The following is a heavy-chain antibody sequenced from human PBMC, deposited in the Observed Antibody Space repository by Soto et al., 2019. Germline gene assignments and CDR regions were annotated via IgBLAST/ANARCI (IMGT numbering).Heavy chain of an antibody. CDR2: ISGSGGST. Sequence: PGGSLRLSCAASGFTFSSYAMSWVRQAPGKGLEWVSAISGSGGSTYYADSVKGRFTISRDNSKNTLYLQMNSLRAEDTAVYYCAKDPPVPTIITFGGLIVTVDPWGQGTLVTVSS. J-gene: IGHJ5*02. CDR3: AKDPPVPTIITFGGLIVTVDP. CDR1: GFTFSSYA. D-gene: IGHD3-16*02. V-gene: IGHV3-23*01.